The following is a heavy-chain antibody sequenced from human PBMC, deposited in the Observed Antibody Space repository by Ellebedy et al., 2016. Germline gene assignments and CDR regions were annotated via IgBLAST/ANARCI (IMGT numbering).Heavy chain of an antibody. V-gene: IGHV4-4*07. J-gene: IGHJ5*02. CDR1: GVSMSSYY. D-gene: IGHD1-14*01. CDR2: IYTSGLT. CDR3: AKNGVYGTSPLDL. Sequence: SETLSLXCSVSGVSMSSYYWSWIRQPAGKGLEWIGRIYTSGLTNYNPSLKSRVSMSVDTSKKNQFSLRLTSVTAADTAVYYCAKNGVYGTSPLDLWGPGALVIVSS.